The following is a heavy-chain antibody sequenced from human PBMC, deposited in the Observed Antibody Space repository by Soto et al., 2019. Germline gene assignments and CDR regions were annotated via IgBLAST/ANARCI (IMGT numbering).Heavy chain of an antibody. CDR1: GYTFTSYY. V-gene: IGHV1-46*03. J-gene: IGHJ3*02. CDR3: ARGADVLRYFDWLLTVDAFDI. D-gene: IGHD3-9*01. Sequence: GSVKVSCKASGYTFTSYYMHWVRQAPGQGLEWMGIINPSGGSTSYAQKFQGRVTMTRDTSTSTVYMELSSLRSEDTAVYYCARGADVLRYFDWLLTVDAFDIWGQGTMVTVSS. CDR2: INPSGGST.